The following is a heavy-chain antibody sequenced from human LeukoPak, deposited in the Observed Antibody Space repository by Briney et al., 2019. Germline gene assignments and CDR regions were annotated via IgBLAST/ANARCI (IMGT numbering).Heavy chain of an antibody. Sequence: SETLSLTCTVSGGSISSGDYYWSWIRQPPGKGLEWIGYIYYSGSTYYNPSHKSRVTISVDTSKNQFSLKLSSVTAADTAVYYCARVWYYYDSSGYYSFGYYFDYWGQGTLVTVSS. CDR3: ARVWYYYDSSGYYSFGYYFDY. V-gene: IGHV4-30-4*01. CDR1: GGSISSGDYY. D-gene: IGHD3-22*01. J-gene: IGHJ4*02. CDR2: IYYSGST.